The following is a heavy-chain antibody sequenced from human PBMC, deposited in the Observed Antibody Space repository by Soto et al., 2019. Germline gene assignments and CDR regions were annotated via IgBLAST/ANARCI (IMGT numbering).Heavy chain of an antibody. CDR1: GYTFTSYG. V-gene: IGHV1-18*01. CDR3: ARDRGPYYYGSGSPTHYYGMDV. CDR2: ISAYNGNT. Sequence: ASVKVSCKASGYTFTSYGISWVRQAPGQGLEWMGWISAYNGNTNYAQKLQGRVTMTTDTSTSAAYMELRSLRSDDTAVYYCARDRGPYYYGSGSPTHYYGMDVWGQGTTVTVSS. D-gene: IGHD3-10*01. J-gene: IGHJ6*02.